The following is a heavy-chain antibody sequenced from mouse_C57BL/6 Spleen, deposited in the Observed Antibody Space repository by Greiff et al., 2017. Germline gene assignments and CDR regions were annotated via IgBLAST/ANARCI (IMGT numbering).Heavy chain of an antibody. V-gene: IGHV14-3*01. CDR1: GFNIKNTY. D-gene: IGHD1-1*01. CDR3: ARSSPYYYGSSYGYAMDY. CDR2: IDPANGNT. J-gene: IGHJ4*01. Sequence: EVQLVESVAELVRPGASVKLSCTASGFNIKNTYMHWVKQRPEQGLEWIGRIDPANGNTKYAPKFQGKATITADTSSNTAYLQLSSLTSEDTAIYYCARSSPYYYGSSYGYAMDYWGQGTSVTVSS.